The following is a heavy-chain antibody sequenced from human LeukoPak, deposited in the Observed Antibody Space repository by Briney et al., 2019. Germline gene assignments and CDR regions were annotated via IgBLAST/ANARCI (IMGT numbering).Heavy chain of an antibody. CDR1: GFTVSSKY. CDR3: ARGCSSTSCYGFDY. J-gene: IGHJ4*02. D-gene: IGHD2-2*01. V-gene: IGHV3-53*01. CDR2: IYSGGST. Sequence: GGSLRLSCAASGFTVSSKYMSWVRQAPGKGLEWVSVIYSGGSTYYADSVKGRFTISRDNSKNTLYLQMNSLRAEDTAVYYCARGCSSTSCYGFDYWGQGPLVTVSS.